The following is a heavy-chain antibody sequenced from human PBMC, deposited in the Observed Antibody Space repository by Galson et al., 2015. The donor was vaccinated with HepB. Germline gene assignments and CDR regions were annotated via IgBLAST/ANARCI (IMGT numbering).Heavy chain of an antibody. CDR2: IIPILGIA. Sequence: SVKVSCKASGGTFSSYAISWVRQAPGQGLEWMGRIIPILGIANYAQKFQGRVTITADKSTSTAYMELSSLRSEDTAVYYCARDRSFGSWYGGYWGQGTLVTVSS. D-gene: IGHD6-13*01. CDR1: GGTFSSYA. V-gene: IGHV1-69*04. J-gene: IGHJ4*02. CDR3: ARDRSFGSWYGGY.